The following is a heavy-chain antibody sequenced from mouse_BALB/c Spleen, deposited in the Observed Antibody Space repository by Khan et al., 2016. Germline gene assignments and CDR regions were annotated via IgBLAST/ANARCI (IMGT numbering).Heavy chain of an antibody. CDR3: TRRGYYCRFAY. CDR2: ISPSNGDT. D-gene: IGHD3-1*01. V-gene: IGHV1S81*02. J-gene: IGHJ3*01. Sequence: QVQLKQSGAELVKPGASVKWSCKASGPTFTSYYMYWVKQRPGQGLEWIGEISPSNGDTNVNERYKSKATLTVDKSSSTTYMQFSSLTSADSADYDGTRRGYYCRFAYWGQGTLVPVSA. CDR1: GPTFTSYY.